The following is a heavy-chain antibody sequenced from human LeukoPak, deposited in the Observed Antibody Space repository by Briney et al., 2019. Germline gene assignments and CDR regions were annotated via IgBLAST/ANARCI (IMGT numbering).Heavy chain of an antibody. CDR3: ARDRGGSYSAIDY. D-gene: IGHD2-15*01. V-gene: IGHV3-48*04. Sequence: QSGGSLRLSCAASGFTFSSYSLNWVRQAPGKGLEWVSFISSSSITIYYADSVKGRFTISRDNAEKPLYLQMNSLRAEDTAVYYCARDRGGSYSAIDYWGQGTLVTVSS. J-gene: IGHJ4*02. CDR1: GFTFSSYS. CDR2: ISSSSITI.